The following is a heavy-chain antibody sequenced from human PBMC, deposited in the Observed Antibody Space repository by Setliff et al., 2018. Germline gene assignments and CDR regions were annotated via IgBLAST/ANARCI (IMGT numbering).Heavy chain of an antibody. CDR1: GFSFSNYW. D-gene: IGHD1-1*01. J-gene: IGHJ4*02. CDR2: MNSDGSST. CDR3: ARDGHNVYYFDY. Sequence: GGSLRLSCAASGFSFSNYWMHWVRQAPGKGLVWVSRMNSDGSSTNYADSVKGQFTVSRDNAKNTLYLQMNSLRAEDTAVYYCARDGHNVYYFDYWGLGTLVTVSS. V-gene: IGHV3-74*01.